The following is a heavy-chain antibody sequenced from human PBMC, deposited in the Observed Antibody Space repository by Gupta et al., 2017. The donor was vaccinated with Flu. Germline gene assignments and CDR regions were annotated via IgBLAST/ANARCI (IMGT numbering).Heavy chain of an antibody. V-gene: IGHV3-30*18. CDR2: ISYDGINK. D-gene: IGHD2-2*01. CDR3: AKDPNDHLLPSYYFDY. Sequence: QVQLVESGEGVVQPGRSLRLSCAASGFTFSNYGMHWVRQAPGKGLEWVTVISYDGINKYYADSVKGRFTISRDNSKNTLFLQMNNLRAEATAVYYCAKDPNDHLLPSYYFDYWGQGTRVTVSS. J-gene: IGHJ4*02. CDR1: GFTFSNYG.